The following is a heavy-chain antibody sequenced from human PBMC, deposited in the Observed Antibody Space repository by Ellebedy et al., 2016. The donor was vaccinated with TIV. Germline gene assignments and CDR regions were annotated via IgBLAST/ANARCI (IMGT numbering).Heavy chain of an antibody. CDR3: ARPEVGAMYY. J-gene: IGHJ4*02. Sequence: AASVKVSCKASGYTFTSYYMHWVRQAPGQGLEWMGIINPSGGSTSYAQKLQGRITMTRDTSTSTVYMELSSLRSEDTAVYYCARPEVGAMYYWGQGTLVTVSS. CDR2: INPSGGST. V-gene: IGHV1-46*04. CDR1: GYTFTSYY. D-gene: IGHD1-26*01.